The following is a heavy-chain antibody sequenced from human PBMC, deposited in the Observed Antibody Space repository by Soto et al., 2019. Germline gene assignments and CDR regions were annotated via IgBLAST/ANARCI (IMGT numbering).Heavy chain of an antibody. V-gene: IGHV4-59*01. J-gene: IGHJ4*02. Sequence: QVQLQESGPGLVKPSETLSLTCTVSTAPMSSYSWSWIRQPPGKGLEWIGYIYYSGSTTYNPSLKSRPTISLDTSKTQFSLRLTSVTAADTAVYYCAADYASGSWRFDYWGQGALVTVSS. CDR3: AADYASGSWRFDY. CDR1: TAPMSSYS. CDR2: IYYSGST. D-gene: IGHD3-10*01.